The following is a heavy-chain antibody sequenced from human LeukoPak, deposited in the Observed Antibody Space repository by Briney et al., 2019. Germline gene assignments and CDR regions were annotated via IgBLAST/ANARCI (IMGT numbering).Heavy chain of an antibody. CDR1: GGSFSGYY. CDR2: INHSGST. J-gene: IGHJ5*02. D-gene: IGHD3-10*01. Sequence: PSETLSLTCAVYGGSFSGYYWSWIRQPPGKGLEWIGEINHSGSTNYNPSLKSRVTISVDTSKNQFSLKLSSVTAADTAVYYCARGRSYYGSGCYRGWFDPWGQGTLVTVSS. V-gene: IGHV4-34*01. CDR3: ARGRSYYGSGCYRGWFDP.